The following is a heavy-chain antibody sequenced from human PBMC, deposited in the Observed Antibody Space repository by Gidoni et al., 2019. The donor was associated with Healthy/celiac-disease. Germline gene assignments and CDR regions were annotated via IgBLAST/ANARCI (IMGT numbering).Heavy chain of an antibody. J-gene: IGHJ4*02. CDR1: GYTFTSYY. D-gene: IGHD3-22*01. V-gene: IGHV1-46*01. CDR3: ARDPTHYDSSGYYYQDY. CDR2: INPSGGST. Sequence: QVQLVQSGAEVKKPGASVKVSCKASGYTFTSYYMHWVRQAPGQGLEWMGIINPSGGSTSYAQKFQGRVTMTRDTSTSTVYMELSSLRSEDTAVYYCARDPTHYDSSGYYYQDYWGQGTLVTVSS.